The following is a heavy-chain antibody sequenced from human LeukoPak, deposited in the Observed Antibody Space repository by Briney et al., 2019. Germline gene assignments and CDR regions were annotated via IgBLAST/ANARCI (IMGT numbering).Heavy chain of an antibody. CDR1: GFTFSSYA. V-gene: IGHV3-23*01. CDR2: ISGSGGST. CDR3: AKGLHTYYYDSSGDPNFDY. D-gene: IGHD3-22*01. J-gene: IGHJ4*02. Sequence: GGSLRLSCAASGFTFSSYAMSWVRQAPGKGLEWVSAISGSGGSTYYADSVKGRFTISRDNSKNTLYLQMNSLRAEDTAVYYCAKGLHTYYYDSSGDPNFDYWGQGTLVTVSS.